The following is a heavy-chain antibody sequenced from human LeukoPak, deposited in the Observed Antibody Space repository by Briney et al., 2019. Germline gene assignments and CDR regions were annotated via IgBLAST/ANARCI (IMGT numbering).Heavy chain of an antibody. D-gene: IGHD5-12*01. CDR1: GFTFSSYG. J-gene: IGHJ3*02. Sequence: GGSLRLPCAASGFTFSSYGLHLVRQAPGKGLEWVAFIRYDGSNKYYADSVKGRFTISRDNSKNTLYLQMNSLRAEDTAVYYCAKDLGSGYDSEAFDIWGQGTMVTVSS. CDR2: IRYDGSNK. CDR3: AKDLGSGYDSEAFDI. V-gene: IGHV3-30*02.